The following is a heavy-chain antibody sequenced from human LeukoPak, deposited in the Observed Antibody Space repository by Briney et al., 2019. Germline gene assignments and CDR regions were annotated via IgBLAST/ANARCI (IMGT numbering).Heavy chain of an antibody. CDR1: GFTVSSNY. CDR3: AREDPVPRAFDI. Sequence: GGSLRLSCAASGFTVSSNYMSWVRQAPGKGLEGVSLIYSAGGTYYSDSVRGRFTISRDNSKNTLYLQMNSLRAEDTAVYYCAREDPVPRAFDIWGQGTMVTVSS. V-gene: IGHV3-53*01. CDR2: IYSAGGT. J-gene: IGHJ3*02.